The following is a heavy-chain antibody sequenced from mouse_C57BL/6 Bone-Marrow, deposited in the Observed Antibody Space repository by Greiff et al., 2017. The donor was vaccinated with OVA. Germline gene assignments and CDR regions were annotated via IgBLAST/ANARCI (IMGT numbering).Heavy chain of an antibody. J-gene: IGHJ2*01. Sequence: QVQLQQSGAELVMPGASVKLSCKASGYTFTSYWMHWVKQRPGQGLEWIGEIDPSDSYTNYNQKFKGKSTLTVDKSSSTAYMQLSSLTSEDSAVYYCALGSSPFDYWGQGTTLTVSS. V-gene: IGHV1-69*01. CDR2: IDPSDSYT. D-gene: IGHD1-1*01. CDR1: GYTFTSYW. CDR3: ALGSSPFDY.